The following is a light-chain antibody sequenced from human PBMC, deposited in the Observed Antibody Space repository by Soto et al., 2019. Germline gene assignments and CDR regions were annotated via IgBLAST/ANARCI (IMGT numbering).Light chain of an antibody. V-gene: IGLV1-40*01. J-gene: IGLJ3*02. Sequence: QSVLTQPPSVSGAPGQRVTISCTGSSSNIGAGFDVHWYHQIAGTAPKLLIYGNSNRPSGVPDRFSGSKSGNTPSLTIFGLQAEDEADYYCSLYTSSSTWVFGGGTKLTVL. CDR2: GNS. CDR1: SSNIGAGFD. CDR3: SLYTSSSTWV.